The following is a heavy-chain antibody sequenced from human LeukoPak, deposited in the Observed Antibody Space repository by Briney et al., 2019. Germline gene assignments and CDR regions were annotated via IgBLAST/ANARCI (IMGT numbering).Heavy chain of an antibody. V-gene: IGHV4-34*01. Sequence: SETLSLTCAVYGRSFSGYYWSWIRQPPGKGLEWIGEINHSGSTNYNPSLKSRVTISVDTSKNQFSLKLSSVTAADTAVYYCARDRSRPAAYGYWGQGTLVTVSS. J-gene: IGHJ4*02. CDR1: GRSFSGYY. D-gene: IGHD2-2*01. CDR3: ARDRSRPAAYGY. CDR2: INHSGST.